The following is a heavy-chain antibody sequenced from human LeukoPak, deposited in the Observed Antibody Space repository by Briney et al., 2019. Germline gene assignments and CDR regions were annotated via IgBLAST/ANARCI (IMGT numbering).Heavy chain of an antibody. CDR3: ARHRSFDYLIPYDY. CDR1: GASISSYSHY. D-gene: IGHD3-9*01. CDR2: VYYSGST. Sequence: PSETLSVTCGVSGASISSYSHYWGWIRQPPGKGLEWIGSVYYSGSTYYNPSLKSRVTISIDTSKNQFSLNLRSVTAADTAVYYCARHRSFDYLIPYDYWGQGTLVTVSS. V-gene: IGHV4-39*01. J-gene: IGHJ4*02.